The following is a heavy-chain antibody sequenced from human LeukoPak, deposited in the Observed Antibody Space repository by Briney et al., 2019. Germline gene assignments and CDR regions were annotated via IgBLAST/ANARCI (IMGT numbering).Heavy chain of an antibody. J-gene: IGHJ6*03. V-gene: IGHV3-30*02. D-gene: IGHD3-10*01. CDR3: ATVPRGSRSYYIYYYYYYMDV. CDR1: GFTFSSYG. CDR2: IRYDGSNK. Sequence: PGGSLRFSCAASGFTFSSYGMHWVRQAPGKGLEWVAFIRYDGSNKYYADSVKGRFTISRDNSKNTLYMQMNSLRGEDTAVYYCATVPRGSRSYYIYYYYYYMDVWGKGTTFTVSS.